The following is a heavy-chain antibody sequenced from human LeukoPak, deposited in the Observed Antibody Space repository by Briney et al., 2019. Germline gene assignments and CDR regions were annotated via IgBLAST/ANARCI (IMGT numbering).Heavy chain of an antibody. Sequence: PSETLSLTCAVYGGSFSGYYWSWIRQPPGKGLEWIGEINHSGSTNYNPSLKSRVTISVDTSKNQFSLKLSSVTAADTAVYYCARGKGSMAAVGYWGQGTLVTVSS. J-gene: IGHJ4*02. D-gene: IGHD6-13*01. CDR3: ARGKGSMAAVGY. CDR1: GGSFSGYY. CDR2: INHSGST. V-gene: IGHV4-34*01.